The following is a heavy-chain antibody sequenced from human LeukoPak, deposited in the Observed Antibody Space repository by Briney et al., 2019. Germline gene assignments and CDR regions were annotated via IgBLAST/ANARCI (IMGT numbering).Heavy chain of an antibody. CDR3: ASAPQGGY. D-gene: IGHD3-16*01. CDR1: GGSISSYY. CDR2: IYYSGST. V-gene: IGHV4-59*01. Sequence: SGTLCLTCTASGGSISSYYWSWIRQPPGKGLEWIGYIYYSGSTNYNPSLKSRVTISVDTSKNQFSLKLSSVTAADTAGYYCASAPQGGYWGQRTLVTVSS. J-gene: IGHJ4*02.